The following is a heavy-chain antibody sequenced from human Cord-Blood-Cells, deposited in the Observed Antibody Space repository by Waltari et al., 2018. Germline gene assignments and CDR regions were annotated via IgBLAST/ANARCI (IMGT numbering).Heavy chain of an antibody. Sequence: EVQLVQSGAEVKKPGESLKISCKGSGYSFTSYWIGWVRQMPGKGLEGRGIVYPGDSDTTYSPSFQGQVTISTDKSISTAYLQWSSLKASDTAMYYCARQVGAGPSYGDDYYYYMDVWGKGTTVTVSS. CDR3: ARQVGAGPSYGDDYYYYMDV. D-gene: IGHD4-17*01. J-gene: IGHJ6*03. CDR1: GYSFTSYW. CDR2: VYPGDSDT. V-gene: IGHV5-51*01.